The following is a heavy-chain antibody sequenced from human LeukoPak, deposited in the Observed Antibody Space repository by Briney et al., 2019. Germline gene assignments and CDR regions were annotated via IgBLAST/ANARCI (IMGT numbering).Heavy chain of an antibody. V-gene: IGHV4-31*03. Sequence: SQTLSLTCTVSGGSISSGGYYWSWIRQHLGKGLEWIGYIYYSGSTYYNPSLKSRVTISVDTSKNQFSLKLSSVTAADTAVYYCARGTYYDFPLDAFDIWGQGTMVTVSS. J-gene: IGHJ3*02. CDR1: GGSISSGGYY. CDR3: ARGTYYDFPLDAFDI. CDR2: IYYSGST. D-gene: IGHD3-3*01.